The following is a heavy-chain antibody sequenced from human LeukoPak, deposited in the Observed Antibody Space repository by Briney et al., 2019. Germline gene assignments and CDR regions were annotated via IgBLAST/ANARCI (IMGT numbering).Heavy chain of an antibody. D-gene: IGHD1-1*01. V-gene: IGHV3-33*06. CDR1: GFTFSSYG. CDR2: IWYDGSNK. Sequence: GRSLRLSCAASGFTFSSYGMHWVRQAPGKGLEWVAVIWYDGSNKYYADSVKGRFTISRDNSKNTLYLQINSLRAEDTAVYYCAKDPTTGTTPNWFDPWGQGTLVTVSS. J-gene: IGHJ5*02. CDR3: AKDPTTGTTPNWFDP.